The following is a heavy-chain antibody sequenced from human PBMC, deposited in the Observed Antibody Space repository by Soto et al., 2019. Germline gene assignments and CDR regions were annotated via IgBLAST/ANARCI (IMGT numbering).Heavy chain of an antibody. CDR3: ARQDRGVAEGRWFDP. CDR1: AYSIGIRWR. V-gene: IGHV4-38-2*02. D-gene: IGHD3-10*01. CDR2: VHYSGNT. J-gene: IGHJ5*02. Sequence: PELPSLTNTDPAYSIGIRWRLACPRRVAGKGLEWLGSVHYSGNTYYNPSRKSRLTISVDKSKHQFSLNLSSVTAADTAVYYCARQDRGVAEGRWFDPCGQGTPVTVSS.